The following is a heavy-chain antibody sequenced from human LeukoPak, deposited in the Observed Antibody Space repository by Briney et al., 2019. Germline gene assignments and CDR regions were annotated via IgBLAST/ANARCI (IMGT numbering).Heavy chain of an antibody. CDR2: ISYDGSNK. V-gene: IGHV3-30*01. J-gene: IGHJ6*03. Sequence: GGSLRLSCAASGFTFSSYAMHWVRQAPGKGLEWVAVISYDGSNKYYADSVKGRFTISRDNSKNTLYLQMNSLRAEDTAVCYCARAPAYYYYMDVWGKGTTVTVSS. CDR3: ARAPAYYYYMDV. CDR1: GFTFSSYA.